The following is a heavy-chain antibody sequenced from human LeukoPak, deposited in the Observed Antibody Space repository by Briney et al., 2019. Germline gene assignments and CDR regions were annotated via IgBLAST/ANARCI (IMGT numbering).Heavy chain of an antibody. CDR1: GFTVSSNY. CDR2: IYSGGST. Sequence: GGSLRLSCAASGFTVSSNYMNWVRQAPGKGPEWVSIIYSGGSTYYADSVKGRFTISRDNSKNTLYLQMNSLRAEDTAVYYCARQEVVEDTFDIWGQGTMVTVSS. CDR3: ARQEVVEDTFDI. V-gene: IGHV3-53*01. J-gene: IGHJ3*02. D-gene: IGHD2-15*01.